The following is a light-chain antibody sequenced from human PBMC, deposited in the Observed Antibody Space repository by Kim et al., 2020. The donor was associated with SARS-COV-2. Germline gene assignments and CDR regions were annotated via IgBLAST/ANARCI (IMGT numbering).Light chain of an antibody. CDR2: DVT. V-gene: IGLV2-14*04. J-gene: IGLJ3*02. CDR1: SSDVGGYTY. CDR3: SSYTRSSTWV. Sequence: GQSIPLACTGTSSDVGGYTYVSWYLQHPGKAPKLPIYDVTKQPSGVSNRCSGSKSGNTASLTISGLQAEDEADYYCSSYTRSSTWVFGGGTQLTVL.